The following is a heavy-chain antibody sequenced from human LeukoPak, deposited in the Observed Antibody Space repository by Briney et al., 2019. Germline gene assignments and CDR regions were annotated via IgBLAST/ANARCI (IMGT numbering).Heavy chain of an antibody. CDR3: AKVRSVFGANCFDY. Sequence: GGSLRLSCVGSGFTFSMSAMHWVRQAPGKGLEWVASKEKDGRTEYNADSVKGRFTISRDNSANTLYLELDSLTVEDTAVYYCAKVRSVFGANCFDYWGQGTLVTV. CDR1: GFTFSMSA. J-gene: IGHJ4*02. CDR2: KEKDGRTE. V-gene: IGHV3-30*02. D-gene: IGHD3-3*01.